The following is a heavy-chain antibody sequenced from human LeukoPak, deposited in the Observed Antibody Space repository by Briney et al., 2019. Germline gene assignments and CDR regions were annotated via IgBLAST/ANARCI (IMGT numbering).Heavy chain of an antibody. Sequence: SVKVSCKASGGTFSSYAISWVRQAPGQGLEWLGGIIPIFGTANYAQKFQGRVTITADESTSTAYMELSSLRSEDMTVYYCASNVNGSGSYYNNYYYYYYMDVWGKGTTVTVSS. CDR1: GGTFSSYA. V-gene: IGHV1-69*13. J-gene: IGHJ6*03. CDR2: IIPIFGTA. CDR3: ASNVNGSGSYYNNYYYYYYMDV. D-gene: IGHD3-10*01.